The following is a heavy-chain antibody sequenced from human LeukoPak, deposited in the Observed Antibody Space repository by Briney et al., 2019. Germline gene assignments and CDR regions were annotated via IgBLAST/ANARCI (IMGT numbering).Heavy chain of an antibody. CDR2: IFYTGGP. V-gene: IGHV4-39*01. D-gene: IGHD5-24*01. Sequence: SETRSLTCIVSGGSISNINYYWGWVRHPPGKGLEGIGTIFYTGGPSSTPSLMSRVTISVDTSENQFSLRLSYVTAADTAMYFCMRHEEEDGYNAKPFDFWGQGTQVTVSS. CDR3: MRHEEEDGYNAKPFDF. CDR1: GGSISNINYY. J-gene: IGHJ4*02.